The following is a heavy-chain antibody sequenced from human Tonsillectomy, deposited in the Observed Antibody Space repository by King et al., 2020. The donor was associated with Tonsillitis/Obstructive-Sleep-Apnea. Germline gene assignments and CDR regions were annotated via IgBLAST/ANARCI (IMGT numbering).Heavy chain of an antibody. V-gene: IGHV3-30*18. D-gene: IGHD3-3*01. CDR3: AKVRPRDYDCWSGYSDFDF. CDR2: ISYDGSNK. CDR1: GFTFSSYG. Sequence: VQLVQSGGGVVQPGRSLRLSCAVSGFTFSSYGMHWVRQAPGKGLEGVAVISYDGSNKYYADSVKGRFTISRDNSKNTLYLQMHSLRVGDTGVYDCAKVRPRDYDCWSGYSDFDFWGQGNRVTVSS. J-gene: IGHJ4*02.